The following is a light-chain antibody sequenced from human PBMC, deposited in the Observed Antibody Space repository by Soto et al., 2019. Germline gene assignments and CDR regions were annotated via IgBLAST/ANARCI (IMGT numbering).Light chain of an antibody. Sequence: EIVLTQSPATLSLSPGERATLSCRASQSVNSYLAWFQQKPGQAPRLLIFDASNRATGIPARSSGSGSGTGFTLTISSLEPEDFAVYYCQQRSNWPWTFGQGTKVEIK. CDR3: QQRSNWPWT. V-gene: IGKV3-11*01. CDR2: DAS. J-gene: IGKJ1*01. CDR1: QSVNSY.